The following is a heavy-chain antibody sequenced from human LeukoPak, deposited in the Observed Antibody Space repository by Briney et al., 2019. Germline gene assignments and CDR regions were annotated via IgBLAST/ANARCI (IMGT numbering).Heavy chain of an antibody. J-gene: IGHJ4*02. CDR3: ARDRVVVGIRGYYFDY. D-gene: IGHD3-22*01. Sequence: SVKVSCKASGGTFSSYAISWVRQAPGQGIEWMGGIIPIFGTANYAQKFQGTVTITTDESTSTAYMELNSLRSEDTAVYYCARDRVVVGIRGYYFDYWGQGTLVTVSS. V-gene: IGHV1-69*05. CDR2: IIPIFGTA. CDR1: GGTFSSYA.